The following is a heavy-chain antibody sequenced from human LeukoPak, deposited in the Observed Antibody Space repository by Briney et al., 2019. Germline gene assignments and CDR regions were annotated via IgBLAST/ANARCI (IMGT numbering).Heavy chain of an antibody. V-gene: IGHV3-23*01. CDR1: GFTFSSYA. CDR3: ATRVRECCSISYYFDY. Sequence: GGSLRLSCAVSGFTFSSYAMNWVRQAPGKGLEWVSGISGSGAGTYYADSVKGRFTISRDNSKNTLYLQMNSLRAEDTAVYYCATRVRECCSISYYFDYWGQGTLVTVSS. J-gene: IGHJ4*02. D-gene: IGHD2-15*01. CDR2: ISGSGAGT.